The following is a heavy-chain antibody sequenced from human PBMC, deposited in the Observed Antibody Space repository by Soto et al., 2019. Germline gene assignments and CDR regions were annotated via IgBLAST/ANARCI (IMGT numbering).Heavy chain of an antibody. Sequence: SVKVSCKASGGTFSSYAISWVRQAPGQGLEWMGGIIPIFGTANYAQKFQGRVTITADESTSTAYMELRSLRSDDTAVYYCAREGVTAAVYWFDPWGQGTLVTVSS. J-gene: IGHJ5*02. D-gene: IGHD6-13*01. CDR1: GGTFSSYA. CDR2: IIPIFGTA. CDR3: AREGVTAAVYWFDP. V-gene: IGHV1-69*13.